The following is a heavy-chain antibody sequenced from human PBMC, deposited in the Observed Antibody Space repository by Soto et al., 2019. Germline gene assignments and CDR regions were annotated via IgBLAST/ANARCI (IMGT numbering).Heavy chain of an antibody. Sequence: ASVKVSCKASGYTFSNYYMHWVRQAPGQGLEWMGIINPSGGATTYAQKLQGRVTMTRDTSTSTVYMELNSLRSEDTAVYYCARERSPLWFGEFDYQYHGMEVWG. CDR3: ARERSPLWFGEFDYQYHGMEV. V-gene: IGHV1-46*03. CDR2: INPSGGAT. D-gene: IGHD3-10*01. CDR1: GYTFSNYY. J-gene: IGHJ6*02.